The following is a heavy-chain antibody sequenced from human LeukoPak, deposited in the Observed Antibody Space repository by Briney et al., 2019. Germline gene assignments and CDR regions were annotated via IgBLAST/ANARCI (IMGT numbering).Heavy chain of an antibody. D-gene: IGHD3-22*01. V-gene: IGHV4-34*01. CDR2: MYHSGTT. J-gene: IGHJ4*02. CDR1: GGSFGGYY. Sequence: SETLSLTCAVYGGSFGGYYWSWIRQPPGKGLEWIGNMYHSGTTYYNPSLKSRVTISVDRSKNQFSLRVTSVTAADTAVYYCARHAFPSDSSGYYPDYWGQGTLVTVSS. CDR3: ARHAFPSDSSGYYPDY.